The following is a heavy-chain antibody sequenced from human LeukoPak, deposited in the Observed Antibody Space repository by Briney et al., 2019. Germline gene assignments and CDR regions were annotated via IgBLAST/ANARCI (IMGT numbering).Heavy chain of an antibody. Sequence: ASVKVSCKASGYTFTGYYMHWVRQAPGQGLEWMGWINPNSGGTNYAQKFQGRVTMTRDTSISTAYMELSRLRSDDTAVYYCARGRSVVVTAMSPIDYWGQGTLVTVSS. J-gene: IGHJ4*02. D-gene: IGHD2-21*02. CDR3: ARGRSVVVTAMSPIDY. CDR2: INPNSGGT. V-gene: IGHV1-2*02. CDR1: GYTFTGYY.